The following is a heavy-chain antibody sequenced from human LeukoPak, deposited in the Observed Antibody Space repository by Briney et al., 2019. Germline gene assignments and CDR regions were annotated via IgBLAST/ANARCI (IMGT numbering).Heavy chain of an antibody. CDR2: IIPIFGTA. CDR1: GGTFSSYA. CDR3: ATGRASYSSSSALDY. V-gene: IGHV1-69*05. Sequence: GASVKVSCKASGGTFSSYAISWVRQAPGQGLEWMGGIIPIFGTANYAQKFQGRVTITTDESTSTAYMELSSLRSEDTAVYYCATGRASYSSSSALDYWGQGTLVTVSS. D-gene: IGHD6-6*01. J-gene: IGHJ4*02.